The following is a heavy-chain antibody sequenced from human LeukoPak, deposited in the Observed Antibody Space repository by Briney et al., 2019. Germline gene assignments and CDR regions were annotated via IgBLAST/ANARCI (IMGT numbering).Heavy chain of an antibody. J-gene: IGHJ5*01. CDR1: GFTFSNYA. D-gene: IGHD3-22*01. Sequence: PGGSLRLSCAASGFTFSNYAMNWVRLTPGKGLEWVSSISSRGDNIDYADSVKGRFTTSRDKFTNTLYLQMNSLRVDDTAAYCCAKDRGGDYGYFGWFDSWGQGTQVTVSS. V-gene: IGHV3-23*01. CDR2: ISSRGDNI. CDR3: AKDRGGDYGYFGWFDS.